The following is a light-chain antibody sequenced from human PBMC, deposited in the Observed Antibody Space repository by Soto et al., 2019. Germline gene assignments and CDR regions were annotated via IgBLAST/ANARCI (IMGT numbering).Light chain of an antibody. Sequence: AIRMTQSPSSFSASTGDRVTITCRASQGIRSYLAWYQQKPGKAPKLLIYAASTLQSGVPSRFSGSGSGTDFTLTISCLQSEDFATYYCQQYYSYSITFGQGTRLEIK. J-gene: IGKJ5*01. CDR1: QGIRSY. CDR2: AAS. CDR3: QQYYSYSIT. V-gene: IGKV1-8*01.